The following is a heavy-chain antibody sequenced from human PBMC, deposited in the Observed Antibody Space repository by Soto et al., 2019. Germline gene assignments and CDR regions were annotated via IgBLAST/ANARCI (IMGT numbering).Heavy chain of an antibody. J-gene: IGHJ6*02. CDR1: GGTFSSYA. D-gene: IGHD3-10*01. Sequence: SVKVSCKASGGTFSSYAISWVRQAPGQGLEWMGGIIPIFGTANYAQKFQGRVTITADESTSTAYMELSSLRSEDTAVYYCASNYYGSGSYYGHYYYGMDVWGQGTTVTVSS. CDR2: IIPIFGTA. V-gene: IGHV1-69*13. CDR3: ASNYYGSGSYYGHYYYGMDV.